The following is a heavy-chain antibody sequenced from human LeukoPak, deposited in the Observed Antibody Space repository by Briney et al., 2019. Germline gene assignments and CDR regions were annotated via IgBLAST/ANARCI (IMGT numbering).Heavy chain of an antibody. CDR3: AKDHGTAVAGFYY. CDR2: ITGTGGST. D-gene: IGHD6-19*01. J-gene: IGHJ4*02. V-gene: IGHV3-23*01. CDR1: GFSLSTYG. Sequence: PGGSLRLSCAAPGFSLSTYGVSWVRQPPGKGLEWVSGITGTGGSTYYADSVKGRFTVSRDTSKNTLYLQMNSLRAEDTAIYYCAKDHGTAVAGFYYWGQGTLVTVSS.